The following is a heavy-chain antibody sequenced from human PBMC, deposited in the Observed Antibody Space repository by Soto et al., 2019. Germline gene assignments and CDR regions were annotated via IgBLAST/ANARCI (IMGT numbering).Heavy chain of an antibody. CDR2: ISYDGSDK. CDR3: AKGVVVATTCYHH. CDR1: GFTFSSYG. D-gene: IGHD2-15*01. J-gene: IGHJ1*01. V-gene: IGHV3-30*18. Sequence: QVQLVESGGGVVQPGRSLRLSCAASGFTFSSYGMHWVRQAPGKGLEWVAVISYDGSDKYYADSVKGRFTISRDNSITSSSLQMDSLRSEDTAVYYCAKGVVVATTCYHHWGQGTLVTVSS.